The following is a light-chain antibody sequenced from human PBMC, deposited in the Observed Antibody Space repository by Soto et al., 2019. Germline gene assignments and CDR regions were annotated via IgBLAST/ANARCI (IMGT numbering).Light chain of an antibody. CDR3: SPVSGCPPWP. V-gene: IGKV3-20*01. CDR1: QRVRSKY. J-gene: IGKJ1*01. Sequence: QCLLTVYRPPVDRATXSCRXSQRVRSKYLDWAQEKTGQGPRLLIYRTSVRESGLRNMFSGSGSEPDFTLTISLLLPKDFGIRYCSPVSGCPPWPFGQRT. CDR2: RTS.